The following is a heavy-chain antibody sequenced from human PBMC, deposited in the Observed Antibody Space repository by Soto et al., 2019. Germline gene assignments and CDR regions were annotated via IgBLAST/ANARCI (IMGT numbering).Heavy chain of an antibody. CDR2: MNPNSGDT. D-gene: IGHD6-19*01. CDR3: ARDRLVAGETGFQH. J-gene: IGHJ1*01. CDR1: GYTFTNYD. V-gene: IGHV1-8*01. Sequence: QVQLVQSGTEVKKPGASVKVSCKASGYTFTNYDITWVRQAAGQGLEWVGWMNPNSGDTVFAQRFQGRVTMTRNTSMSTAYMYLSSLRSEDTAVHYCARDRLVAGETGFQHWGQGTLVTVSS.